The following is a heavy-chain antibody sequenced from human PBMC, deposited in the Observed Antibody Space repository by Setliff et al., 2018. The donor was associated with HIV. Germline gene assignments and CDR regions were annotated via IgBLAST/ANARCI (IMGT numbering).Heavy chain of an antibody. V-gene: IGHV4-4*07. CDR3: ARDRIEVVVDGPRDVFDV. Sequence: SETLSLTCTVSGDSIGYYYWSWIRQPAGRGLEWMGRIHTSGSTNYNPSLTSRVTLSVDTSKNQFFLKLTSLSAADTAVYYCARDRIEVVVDGPRDVFDVWGRGTTVTVSS. J-gene: IGHJ3*01. CDR1: GDSIGYYY. CDR2: IHTSGST. D-gene: IGHD2-15*01.